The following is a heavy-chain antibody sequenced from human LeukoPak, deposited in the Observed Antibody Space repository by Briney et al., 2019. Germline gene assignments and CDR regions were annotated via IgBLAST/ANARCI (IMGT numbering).Heavy chain of an antibody. CDR1: GYSFTSYW. CDR3: ARLKDLTGYYFRAFDI. CDR2: IYPGDSDT. D-gene: IGHD3-9*01. J-gene: IGHJ3*02. V-gene: IGHV5-51*01. Sequence: GESLKISCKGSGYSFTSYWIGWVRQMPGKGLEWMGIIYPGDSDTRYSPSFQGQVTISADKSISTAYLKWSSLKASDTAMYYCARLKDLTGYYFRAFDIWGQGTMVTVSS.